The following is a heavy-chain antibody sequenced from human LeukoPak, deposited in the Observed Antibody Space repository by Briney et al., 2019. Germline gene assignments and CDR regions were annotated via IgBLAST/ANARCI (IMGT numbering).Heavy chain of an antibody. CDR3: ARETSQKGAHYMDV. J-gene: IGHJ6*03. CDR1: GGSISGYY. V-gene: IGHV4-59*01. CDR2: IYYSGYT. D-gene: IGHD3-16*01. Sequence: SETLSLTCTVSGGSISGYYWGWFRQPPGKGLKGFGDIYYSGYTNYNPSLKSRVTISVDTSKNQFSLKLRSVTAADTAVYYCARETSQKGAHYMDVWGKGTTVTTSS.